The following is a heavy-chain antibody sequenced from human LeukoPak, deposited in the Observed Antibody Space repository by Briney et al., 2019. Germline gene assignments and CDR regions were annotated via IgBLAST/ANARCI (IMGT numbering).Heavy chain of an antibody. D-gene: IGHD6-19*01. CDR1: GFTFSSYW. J-gene: IGHJ4*02. Sequence: PGRSLRLSCAASGFTFSSYWMHWVRQAPGKGLVWVSRINRDGSSTFYADSLKGRFTISRDNAKNTLYLQMNSLRAEDMAVYYCAREGQWLASDYWGQGTLVTVSS. CDR3: AREGQWLASDY. CDR2: INRDGSST. V-gene: IGHV3-74*01.